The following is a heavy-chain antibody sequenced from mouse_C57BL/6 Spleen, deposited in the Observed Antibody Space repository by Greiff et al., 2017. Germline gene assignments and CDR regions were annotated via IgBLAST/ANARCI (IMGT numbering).Heavy chain of an antibody. CDR2: IDPSDSET. Sequence: VKLQQPGAELVRPGSSVKLSCKASGYTFTSYWMHWVKQRPIQGLEWIGNIDPSDSETHYNQKFKDKATLTVDKSSSTAYMQLSSLTSEDSAVYYCARGEARYYGNPERYFDVWGTGTTVTVSS. D-gene: IGHD2-1*01. CDR1: GYTFTSYW. V-gene: IGHV1-52*01. J-gene: IGHJ1*03. CDR3: ARGEARYYGNPERYFDV.